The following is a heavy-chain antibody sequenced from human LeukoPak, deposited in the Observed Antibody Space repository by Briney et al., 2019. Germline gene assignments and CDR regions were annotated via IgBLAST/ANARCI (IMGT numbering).Heavy chain of an antibody. J-gene: IGHJ4*02. V-gene: IGHV3-23*01. Sequence: GGSLRLSCTASGFTFSSHAMRLVRQAPGKGLEWVSTIRGSGFNTYYSDSVKGRFNISRDNSKNTLYLQMNSLRADDTAVFYCAKDYVDVGTTGTSLDYWGQGSLVAVSS. CDR1: GFTFSSHA. CDR3: AKDYVDVGTTGTSLDY. CDR2: IRGSGFNT. D-gene: IGHD1/OR15-1a*01.